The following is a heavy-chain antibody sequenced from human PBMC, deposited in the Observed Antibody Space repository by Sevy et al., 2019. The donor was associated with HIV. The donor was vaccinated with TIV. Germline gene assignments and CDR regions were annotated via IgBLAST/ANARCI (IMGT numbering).Heavy chain of an antibody. Sequence: GESLKISCKASGFIFSRYGVQWVRQAPGKGLEWVASIFNDGKTKYYGDAVKGRFTISRDDSKNTLYLQMDSLRAEDTAVYYCARESGSDWYLDYWGQGTLVTVSS. CDR1: GFIFSRYG. CDR2: IFNDGKTK. D-gene: IGHD1-26*01. CDR3: ARESGSDWYLDY. V-gene: IGHV3-33*01. J-gene: IGHJ4*02.